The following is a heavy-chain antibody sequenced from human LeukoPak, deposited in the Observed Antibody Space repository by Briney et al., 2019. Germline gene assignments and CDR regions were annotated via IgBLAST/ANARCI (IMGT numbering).Heavy chain of an antibody. CDR1: GYTFSGSY. J-gene: IGHJ6*02. V-gene: IGHV1-18*01. CDR2: ISAYNGNT. CDR3: ARDTVMMVGSYYYGKDV. Sequence: ASVKVSCKASGYTFSGSYLHWVRLAPGQGLEWMGWISAYNGNTHHPEKLQGRLTMTTDTPTSTAYMELRSLRSDDTAIYYCARDTVMMVGSYYYGKDVWGQGTTVTVSS. D-gene: IGHD2-15*01.